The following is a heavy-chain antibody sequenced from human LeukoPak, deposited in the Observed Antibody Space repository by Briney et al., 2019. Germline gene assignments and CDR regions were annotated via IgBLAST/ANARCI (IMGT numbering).Heavy chain of an antibody. J-gene: IGHJ4*02. Sequence: GGSLRLSCAASGFTFSTYSMNWVRQAPGKGLEWVSSITSSSASIYYADSVKGRFTISRDNAKNSLYLQMNSLRAEDTAVYYCARTYYDILTGYNPYFDYWGQGTLVTVSS. D-gene: IGHD3-9*01. CDR2: ITSSSASI. CDR1: GFTFSTYS. V-gene: IGHV3-21*01. CDR3: ARTYYDILTGYNPYFDY.